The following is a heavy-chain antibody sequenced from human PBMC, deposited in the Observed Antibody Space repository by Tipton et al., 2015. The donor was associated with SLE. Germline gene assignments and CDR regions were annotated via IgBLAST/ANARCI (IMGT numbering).Heavy chain of an antibody. CDR2: FDYSGST. J-gene: IGHJ4*02. CDR3: GRLLGQWPVGYFDY. CDR1: GGSISSSSYY. D-gene: IGHD6-19*01. Sequence: TLSLTCTVSGGSISSSSYYWGWLRPPPGKGMGWGGRFDYSGSTYYNPPLKSRITISVNTSKNQFSLKLSSVTAAETAVYYCGRLLGQWPVGYFDYLGQGTLVTVSA. V-gene: IGHV4-39*01.